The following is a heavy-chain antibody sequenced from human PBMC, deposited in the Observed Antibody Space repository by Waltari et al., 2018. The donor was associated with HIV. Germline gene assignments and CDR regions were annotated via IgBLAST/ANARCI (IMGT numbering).Heavy chain of an antibody. Sequence: QVQLQESGPGLVKPSETLSLTCAVSGYSISSGYYWGWIRQPPGKGLEWIGSIHHSGSTYHNPSLKSRVTISVDTSKNQFSLKLSSVTAADTAVYYCARVYGYSGSYPGAPDDYWGQGTLVTVSS. CDR1: GYSISSGYY. CDR2: IHHSGST. V-gene: IGHV4-38-2*01. J-gene: IGHJ4*02. CDR3: ARVYGYSGSYPGAPDDY. D-gene: IGHD1-26*01.